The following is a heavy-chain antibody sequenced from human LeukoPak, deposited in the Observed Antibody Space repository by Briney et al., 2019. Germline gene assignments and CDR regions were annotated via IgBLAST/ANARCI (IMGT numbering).Heavy chain of an antibody. V-gene: IGHV4-59*01. CDR2: IYYSGST. Sequence: PSETLSLTCTVSGGSISSYYWSWIRQPPGKGLEWIGYIYYSGSTNYNPSLKSRVTISVDTSKNQFSLKLSSVTAADTAVYYCARDQRYERYGMDVWGQGTTVTVSS. CDR3: ARDQRYERYGMDV. J-gene: IGHJ6*02. CDR1: GGSISSYY. D-gene: IGHD1-1*01.